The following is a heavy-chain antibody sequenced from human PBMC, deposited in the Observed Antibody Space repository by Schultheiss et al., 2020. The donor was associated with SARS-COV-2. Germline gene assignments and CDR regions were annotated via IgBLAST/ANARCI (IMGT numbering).Heavy chain of an antibody. D-gene: IGHD4-11*01. Sequence: GGSLRLSCAASGFTFSSYGMHWVRQAPGKGLEWVAVISYDGSNKYYADSVKGRFTISRDNSKNTLYLQMNSLRAEDTAVYYCAKDLLDYSNYITPSGMDVWGQGTTVTVSS. CDR1: GFTFSSYG. J-gene: IGHJ6*02. CDR2: ISYDGSNK. V-gene: IGHV3-30*18. CDR3: AKDLLDYSNYITPSGMDV.